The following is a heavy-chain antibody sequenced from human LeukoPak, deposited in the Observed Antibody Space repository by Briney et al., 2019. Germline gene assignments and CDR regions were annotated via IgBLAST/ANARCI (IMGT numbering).Heavy chain of an antibody. CDR3: ARCGAAVTTHFSH. V-gene: IGHV1-18*01. CDR1: GYSFSIYG. CDR2: ISASDGIT. D-gene: IGHD4-17*01. Sequence: GASVKVSCKASGYSFSIYGITWARQAPGQGLEYLGWISASDGITNYAQKVQDRVTMTTDTSTSTAYLELRSLRSEDTAVYYCARCGAAVTTHFSHWGQGTLVTVSS. J-gene: IGHJ4*02.